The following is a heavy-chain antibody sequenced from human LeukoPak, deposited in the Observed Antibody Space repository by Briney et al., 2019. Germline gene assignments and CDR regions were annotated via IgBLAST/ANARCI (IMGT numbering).Heavy chain of an antibody. Sequence: GASVKVSCKASGYTFTGYYMHWVRQAPGQGLEWMGGIIPIFGTANYAQKFQGRVTITADKSTSTAYMELSSLRSEDTAVYYCVVGVYYFDYWGQGTLVTVSS. CDR2: IIPIFGTA. D-gene: IGHD1-26*01. V-gene: IGHV1-69*06. CDR3: VVGVYYFDY. J-gene: IGHJ4*02. CDR1: GYTFTGYY.